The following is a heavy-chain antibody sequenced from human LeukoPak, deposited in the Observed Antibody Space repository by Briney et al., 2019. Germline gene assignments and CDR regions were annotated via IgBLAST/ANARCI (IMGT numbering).Heavy chain of an antibody. CDR2: VSSTGANA. J-gene: IGHJ4*02. CDR3: VKDIQLTY. V-gene: IGHV3-23*01. CDR1: GFGFNDAA. Sequence: GGSLRLSCAASGFGFNDAAMTWVRQAPGKGLEWVSLVSSTGANACYADSVKGRFTISRDNSKNALFLQMNSLRAEDTAMYYCVKDIQLTYWGQGTLVTVSS. D-gene: IGHD5-24*01.